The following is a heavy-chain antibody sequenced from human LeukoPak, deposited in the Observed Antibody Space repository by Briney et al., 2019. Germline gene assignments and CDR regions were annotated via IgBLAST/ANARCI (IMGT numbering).Heavy chain of an antibody. J-gene: IGHJ4*02. Sequence: PGRSLRLSCAASGFTFSSYGMHWVRQAPGKGLEWVAVISYDGSNKYYADSVKGRFTISRDNSKNTLYLQMNSLRAEDTAVYYCAKGGGYNSNWGQGTLVTVSS. V-gene: IGHV3-30*18. D-gene: IGHD5-24*01. CDR1: GFTFSSYG. CDR2: ISYDGSNK. CDR3: AKGGGYNSN.